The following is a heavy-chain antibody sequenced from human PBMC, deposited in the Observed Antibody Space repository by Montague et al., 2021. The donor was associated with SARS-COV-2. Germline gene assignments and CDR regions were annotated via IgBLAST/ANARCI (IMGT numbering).Heavy chain of an antibody. CDR3: AREGGWLSRGSYYFDY. Sequence: SETLSLTCTVSGGSISSSIYYWGWIRQPPGKVLEWIGSIYYSGNTYYNPSLKSRVTISVDTSKNQFSLKLSSVTAADTAVYYCAREGGWLSRGSYYFDYWGQGTLVTVSS. CDR2: IYYSGNT. J-gene: IGHJ4*02. CDR1: GGSISSSIYY. D-gene: IGHD2-15*01. V-gene: IGHV4-39*07.